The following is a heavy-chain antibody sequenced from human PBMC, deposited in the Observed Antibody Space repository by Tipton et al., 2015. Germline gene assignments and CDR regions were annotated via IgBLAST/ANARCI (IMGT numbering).Heavy chain of an antibody. CDR3: ARGLGYSNNWYPFNWFDP. D-gene: IGHD6-13*01. V-gene: IGHV4-31*03. Sequence: TLSLTCTVSGASLNSYTYYWSWIRQSPGKGLEWIGYIYYTGSTNYNPSLKSRVIISVDTSKNQFSLKLSSVTAADTAVYYCARGLGYSNNWYPFNWFDPWGQGTLVTVSP. CDR2: IYYTGST. J-gene: IGHJ5*02. CDR1: GASLNSYTYY.